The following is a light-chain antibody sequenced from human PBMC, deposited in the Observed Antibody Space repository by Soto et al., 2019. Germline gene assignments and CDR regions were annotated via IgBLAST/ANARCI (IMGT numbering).Light chain of an antibody. CDR3: KQYNSYGT. CDR2: KAS. CDR1: QSISTW. V-gene: IGKV1-5*03. J-gene: IGKJ1*01. Sequence: DIQMTQSPSTLSASVGERVTITCRSSQSISTWLACYQQKPGTSHKLLIYKASSLESGVPSRFSGSGTGTDITLTIINTHNDEFATDKFKQYNSYGTFGQGTRVEIK.